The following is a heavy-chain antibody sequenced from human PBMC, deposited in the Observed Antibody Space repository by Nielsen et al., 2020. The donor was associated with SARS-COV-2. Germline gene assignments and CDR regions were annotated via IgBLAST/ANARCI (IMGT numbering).Heavy chain of an antibody. D-gene: IGHD2-8*01. CDR2: MSSSGNKI. CDR3: ARTYCSNGICYRFDY. CDR1: GFTFSPYG. V-gene: IGHV3-48*04. J-gene: IGHJ4*02. Sequence: GESLKISCAASGFTFSPYGMHWVRQAPGKGLERVSKMSSSGNKIHYADSVEGRFTISRDNARNSLYLQMNSLRAEDTAVYYCARTYCSNGICYRFDYWGQGTLVTVSS.